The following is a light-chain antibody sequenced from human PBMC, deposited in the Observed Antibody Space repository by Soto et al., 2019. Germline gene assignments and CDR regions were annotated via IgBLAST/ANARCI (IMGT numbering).Light chain of an antibody. Sequence: EIVLTQSPATLSLSPGDTATLSCRASQSVSTWLTCYQQKPGQAPRLLIYDTSNKATGIPARFSGSGSGTDFTLTISSLQPEYFAVYYFQQRSNWITLGLWTLLEIE. CDR2: DTS. J-gene: IGKJ5*01. V-gene: IGKV3-11*01. CDR3: QQRSNWIT. CDR1: QSVSTW.